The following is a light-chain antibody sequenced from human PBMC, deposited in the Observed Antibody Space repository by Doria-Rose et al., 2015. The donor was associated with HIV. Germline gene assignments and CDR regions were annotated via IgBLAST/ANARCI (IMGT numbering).Light chain of an antibody. CDR2: AAF. CDR3: LQHNTYPLT. J-gene: IGKJ4*01. Sequence: DIQVTQSPSSLSASVGDRVTITCRASQGIRNDLTWYQQKLGRATKRLIYAAFSLQSGVPSRFSGSGSGTEFTLTISSLQPEDFATYYCLQHNTYPLTFGGGTKVEIK. CDR1: QGIRND. V-gene: IGKV1-17*01.